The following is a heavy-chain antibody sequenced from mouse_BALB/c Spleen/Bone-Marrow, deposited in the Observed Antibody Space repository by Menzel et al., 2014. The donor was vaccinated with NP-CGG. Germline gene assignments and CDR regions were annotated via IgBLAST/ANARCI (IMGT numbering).Heavy chain of an antibody. J-gene: IGHJ2*01. CDR3: AREADWNFDY. CDR2: IYPGNVNS. V-gene: IGHV1S56*01. Sequence: VQLQQSGPELVKPGASVRISCKASGYTFTNYYIHWVKQMPGQGLEWIGWIYPGNVNSKYNEKFKGKATLTADKSSSTACMQLSSLTSEDSAVYFCAREADWNFDYWGRGTPLTVSS. CDR1: GYTFTNYY. D-gene: IGHD2-13*01.